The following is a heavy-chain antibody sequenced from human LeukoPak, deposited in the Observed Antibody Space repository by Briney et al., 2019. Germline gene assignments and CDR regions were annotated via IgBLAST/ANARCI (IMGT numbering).Heavy chain of an antibody. D-gene: IGHD2-21*01. V-gene: IGHV3-66*01. Sequence: GGSLRLSCAASGFTVSSNYMNWVRQAPGKGLEWVSVIYSGASTYYADSVKGRFTISRDNSKNTLYFQMNSLRAEDTAVYYCARDQGYSRAFDIWGQGTMVTVSS. CDR2: IYSGAST. CDR1: GFTVSSNY. J-gene: IGHJ3*02. CDR3: ARDQGYSRAFDI.